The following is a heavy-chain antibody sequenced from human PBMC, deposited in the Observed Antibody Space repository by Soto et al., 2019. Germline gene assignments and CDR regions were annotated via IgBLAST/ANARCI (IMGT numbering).Heavy chain of an antibody. Sequence: ASVKVSCKASGGIFSSYAISWVRQAPGQGLEWMGWINPYNGNTNYAQKLQGRVTMTTDTSTSTAYLELRSLTSDDTAVNYCARDFQSDQLAPPWFNPWGQGTLVTVSP. CDR1: GGIFSSYA. D-gene: IGHD6-6*01. V-gene: IGHV1-18*01. J-gene: IGHJ5*02. CDR2: INPYNGNT. CDR3: ARDFQSDQLAPPWFNP.